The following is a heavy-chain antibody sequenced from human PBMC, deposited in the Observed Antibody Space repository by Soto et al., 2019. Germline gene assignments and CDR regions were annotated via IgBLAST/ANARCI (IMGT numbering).Heavy chain of an antibody. CDR1: GYSFTSYW. V-gene: IGHV5-51*01. D-gene: IGHD6-6*01. CDR3: ATTYGACRAARSYYYYGMDV. CDR2: IYPGDSDT. Sequence: PGESLKISCKGSGYSFTSYWIGWVRQIPGKGLEWMGIIYPGDSDTRYSPSFQGQVTISADKSISTAYLQWSSLKASDAAMYYCATTYGACRAARSYYYYGMDVWGQGTTVTV. J-gene: IGHJ6*02.